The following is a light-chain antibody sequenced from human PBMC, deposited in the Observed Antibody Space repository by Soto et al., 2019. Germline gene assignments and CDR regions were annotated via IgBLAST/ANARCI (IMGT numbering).Light chain of an antibody. CDR3: GSWDSSLSAYV. CDR2: DDN. CDR1: SSNIGGNS. V-gene: IGLV1-51*01. J-gene: IGLJ1*01. Sequence: SVLTQPPSVSAAPGRKVTMSCSGSSSNIGGNSVSWYQQLPGTAPKLLIYDDNKRPSGIPDRFSGSKSGTSATLGITGFQTGDEADYYCGSWDSSLSAYVFGTGTKVTVL.